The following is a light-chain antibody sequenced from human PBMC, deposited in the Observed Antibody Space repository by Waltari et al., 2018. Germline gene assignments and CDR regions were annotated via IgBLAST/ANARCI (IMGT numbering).Light chain of an antibody. CDR3: HTWGTGTWV. Sequence: QLVLTQSPSASASLGASVKLSCTLSSGHSFYPIAWHQQQPEKGPRFLMKVNNDGSHMKGDGIPDRFSGSSSGAERYLTISSLQSEDEADYYCHTWGTGTWVFGGGTKLTVL. J-gene: IGLJ3*02. V-gene: IGLV4-69*01. CDR2: VNNDGSH. CDR1: SGHSFYP.